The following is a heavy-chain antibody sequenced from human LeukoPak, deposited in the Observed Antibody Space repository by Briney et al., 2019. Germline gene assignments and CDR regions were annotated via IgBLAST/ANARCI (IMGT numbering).Heavy chain of an antibody. Sequence: PGGSLRLSCAAPGFTFSSFDMSWVRQAPGKGLEWVSAISGSGVSAYYADSVKGRFTISRDNSKNTLYLQMNSLRAEDTAVYYCARAWWQWLPGYWGQGTLVTVSS. D-gene: IGHD6-19*01. J-gene: IGHJ4*02. CDR1: GFTFSSFD. CDR2: ISGSGVSA. V-gene: IGHV3-23*01. CDR3: ARAWWQWLPGY.